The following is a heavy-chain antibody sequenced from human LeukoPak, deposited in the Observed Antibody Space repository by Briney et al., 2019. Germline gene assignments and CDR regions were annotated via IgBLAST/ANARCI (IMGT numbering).Heavy chain of an antibody. D-gene: IGHD5-18*01. J-gene: IGHJ4*02. Sequence: KPSETLSLTCAVYGGSFSGYYWSWICQPPGKGLEWIGEINHSGSTNYNPSLKSRVTISVDTSKNQFSLKLSSVTAADTAVYYCARGPPWGDTAMAPYFDYWGQGTLVTVSS. V-gene: IGHV4-34*01. CDR1: GGSFSGYY. CDR3: ARGPPWGDTAMAPYFDY. CDR2: INHSGST.